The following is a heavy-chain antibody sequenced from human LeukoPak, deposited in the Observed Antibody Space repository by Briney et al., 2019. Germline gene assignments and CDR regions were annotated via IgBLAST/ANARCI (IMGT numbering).Heavy chain of an antibody. V-gene: IGHV1-69*05. CDR2: IISIFDTA. Sequence: SVKVSCQTSGGTFSSYAISWVRQAPGQGLEWIGDIISIFDTANYAQKCQVRVTMTTDTSTTSGYMELRSLRSDDTAVYYCARVVGLNEWEPHYWGQGTLVTVSS. CDR1: GGTFSSYA. CDR3: ARVVGLNEWEPHY. D-gene: IGHD1-26*01. J-gene: IGHJ4*02.